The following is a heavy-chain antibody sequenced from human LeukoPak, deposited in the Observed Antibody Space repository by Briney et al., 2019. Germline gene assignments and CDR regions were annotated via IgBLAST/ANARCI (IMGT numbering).Heavy chain of an antibody. Sequence: GGSLRLSCAASGFTFSSYGMHWVRQAPGKGLEWVAFIRYDGSNKYYADSVKGRFTISRDNSKNTLYLQMNSLRAEDTAVYYCAKDFLPYYYDSSGYENWGQGTLVIVSS. CDR2: IRYDGSNK. CDR3: AKDFLPYYYDSSGYEN. V-gene: IGHV3-30*02. CDR1: GFTFSSYG. D-gene: IGHD3-22*01. J-gene: IGHJ4*02.